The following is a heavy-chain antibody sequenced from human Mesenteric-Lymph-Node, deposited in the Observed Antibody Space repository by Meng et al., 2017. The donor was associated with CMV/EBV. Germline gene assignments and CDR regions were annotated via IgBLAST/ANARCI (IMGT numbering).Heavy chain of an antibody. Sequence: SGGSVSSGSYSWSWIRQPPGKGLEWIGYIYYSGSTNYNPSLKSRVTISVDTSKNQFSLKLSSVTAADTAVYYCAREVVATMGSFDYWGQGTLVTVSS. D-gene: IGHD5-12*01. V-gene: IGHV4-61*01. CDR3: AREVVATMGSFDY. CDR1: GGSVSSGSYS. J-gene: IGHJ4*02. CDR2: IYYSGST.